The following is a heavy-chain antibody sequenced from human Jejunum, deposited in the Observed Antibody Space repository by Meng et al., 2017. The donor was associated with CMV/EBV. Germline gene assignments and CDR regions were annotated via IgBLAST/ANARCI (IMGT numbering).Heavy chain of an antibody. CDR3: AREKSSCTSSTCYGVDS. CDR1: DGAISSYY. J-gene: IGHJ4*02. Sequence: QVRARRTVPALFRPSETLALTLTASDGAISSYYWSWFRQSDGKGLEWIGRIHTSGNTNYTPSLKSRVTLSLDTSKDQFSLKLTSVTAAETAVYYCAREKSSCTSSTCYGVDSWGQGTLVTVSS. CDR2: IHTSGNT. V-gene: IGHV4-4*07. D-gene: IGHD2-2*01.